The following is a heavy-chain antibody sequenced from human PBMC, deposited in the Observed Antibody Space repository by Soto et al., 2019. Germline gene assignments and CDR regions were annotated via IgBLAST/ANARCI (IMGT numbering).Heavy chain of an antibody. V-gene: IGHV3-73*01. D-gene: IGHD4-17*01. CDR2: IRTKTNNYAT. CDR1: GLTSMAPA. CDR3: TRLFAYGDAFNL. J-gene: IGHJ3*01. Sequence: GGSRRPPCEAPGLTSMAPALPGSRQAFGKGLEWVGHIRTKTNNYATAYGASVKGRFTISRDDSKSTAYLQMSSLHPGDTAVYYCTRLFAYGDAFNLWGQGTVVTVSS.